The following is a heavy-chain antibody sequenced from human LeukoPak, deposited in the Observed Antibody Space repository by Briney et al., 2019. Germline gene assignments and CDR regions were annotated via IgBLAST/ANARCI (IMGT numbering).Heavy chain of an antibody. CDR1: GYTFTGYY. CDR2: ISAYNGNT. CDR3: AREDSSSWPYYYYYYGMDV. Sequence: ASVKVSFKASGYTFTGYYMHWVRQAPGQGLEWMGWISAYNGNTNYAQKLQGRVTMTTDTSTSTAYMELRSLRSDDTAVYYCAREDSSSWPYYYYYYGMDVWGQGTTVTVSS. D-gene: IGHD6-13*01. V-gene: IGHV1-18*04. J-gene: IGHJ6*02.